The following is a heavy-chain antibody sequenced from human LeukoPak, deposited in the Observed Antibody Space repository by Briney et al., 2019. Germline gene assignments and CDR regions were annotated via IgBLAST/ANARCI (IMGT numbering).Heavy chain of an antibody. CDR2: VHLDGRT. D-gene: IGHD3-3*01. V-gene: IGHV4-4*02. Sequence: PSETLSLTCDVSGGSVTSTNWWTWVRQPPGKGLEWVGEVHLDGRTNYNPSLKSRLIMSMDLPENHISLKLTSVTAADTAVYYCAREGGFYRPLDYSGQGTLVTVSS. CDR1: GGSVTSTNW. CDR3: AREGGFYRPLDY. J-gene: IGHJ4*02.